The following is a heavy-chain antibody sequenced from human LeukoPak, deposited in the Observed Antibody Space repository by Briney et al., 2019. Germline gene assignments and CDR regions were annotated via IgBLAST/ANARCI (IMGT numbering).Heavy chain of an antibody. CDR3: AKKGDSGGVFDY. D-gene: IGHD6-19*01. Sequence: GGSLKLSCAASGFTFSSYAMSWVRQAPGKGLEWVSGISGSGGSTHYADSVKGQFTISRDNSKNTLWQQMNSLRAEDTALYYCAKKGDSGGVFDYWGQGTLVTVSS. J-gene: IGHJ4*02. V-gene: IGHV3-23*01. CDR2: ISGSGGST. CDR1: GFTFSSYA.